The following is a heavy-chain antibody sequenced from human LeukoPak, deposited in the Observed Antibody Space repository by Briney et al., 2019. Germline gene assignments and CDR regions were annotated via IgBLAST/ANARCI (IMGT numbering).Heavy chain of an antibody. D-gene: IGHD3-10*01. J-gene: IGHJ5*02. CDR1: GGSFSGYY. V-gene: IGHV4-34*01. CDR2: INHSGST. Sequence: SETLSLTCAVYGGSFSGYYWSWIRQPPGKGLEWIGEINHSGSTNYNPSLKSRVTISVDTSKNQFSLKLSSVTAADTAVYYCARRYYGSGPFDPWGQGTLVTVSS. CDR3: ARRYYGSGPFDP.